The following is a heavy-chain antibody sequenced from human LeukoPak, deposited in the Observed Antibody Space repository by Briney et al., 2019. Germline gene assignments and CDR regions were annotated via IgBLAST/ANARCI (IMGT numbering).Heavy chain of an antibody. CDR2: IYTSGST. CDR3: ARLRMVRGLSWFDP. J-gene: IGHJ5*02. D-gene: IGHD3-10*01. Sequence: SETLSLTCTVSGGSISSYYWSWIRQPPGKGLEWIGYIYTSGSTNYNLSLKSRVTISVDTSKNQFSLKLSSVTAADTAVYYCARLRMVRGLSWFDPWGQGTLVTVSS. CDR1: GGSISSYY. V-gene: IGHV4-4*09.